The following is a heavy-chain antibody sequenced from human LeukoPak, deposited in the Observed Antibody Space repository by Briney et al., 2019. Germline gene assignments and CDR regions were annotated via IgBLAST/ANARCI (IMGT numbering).Heavy chain of an antibody. V-gene: IGHV1-46*01. CDR3: ARAGTDSTASDY. Sequence: ASVKVSCKASGYTFTSYYMHWVRQAPGQGLEWMGIINPSGGSTSYAQKFQGRVTMTRDTSTSTAYMELRNLRSDDTAVYYCARAGTDSTASDYWGQGTLVTVSS. CDR2: INPSGGST. D-gene: IGHD2-2*01. CDR1: GYTFTSYY. J-gene: IGHJ4*02.